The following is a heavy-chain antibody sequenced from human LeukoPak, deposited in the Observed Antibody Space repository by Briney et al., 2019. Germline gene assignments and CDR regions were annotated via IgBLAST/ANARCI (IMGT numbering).Heavy chain of an antibody. Sequence: GGSLRLSCAASGFTFSSYAMHWVRQAPGKGLEWVAVISYDGSNKYYADSVKCRFTISRENSKNTLYLQMNSLRAEDTAVYYCARDHCSSTSCPLDYMDVWGKGTTVTVSS. CDR1: GFTFSSYA. D-gene: IGHD2-2*01. CDR3: ARDHCSSTSCPLDYMDV. CDR2: ISYDGSNK. J-gene: IGHJ6*03. V-gene: IGHV3-30*04.